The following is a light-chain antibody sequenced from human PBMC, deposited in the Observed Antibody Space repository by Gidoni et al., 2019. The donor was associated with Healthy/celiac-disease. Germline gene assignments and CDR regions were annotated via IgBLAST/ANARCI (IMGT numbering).Light chain of an antibody. V-gene: IGKV4-1*01. CDR1: QSVLYSSNNKNY. CDR2: WAS. J-gene: IGKJ4*01. Sequence: DIVMTKSPDSLAVSLGARATINCKSSQSVLYSSNNKNYLAWYQQKPGQPPKLLIYWASTRESGVPDRFSCSVSWTDFTLTISSLQAEDVSVYYCQQYYSTLLTFGGGTKVEIK. CDR3: QQYYSTLLT.